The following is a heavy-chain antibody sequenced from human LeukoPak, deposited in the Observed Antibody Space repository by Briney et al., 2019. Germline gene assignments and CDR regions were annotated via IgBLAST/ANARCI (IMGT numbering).Heavy chain of an antibody. CDR1: GYTLTSYG. CDR3: ARAIPYYDFWSGYPYYYYYYYMDV. V-gene: IGHV1-18*01. J-gene: IGHJ6*03. D-gene: IGHD3-3*01. Sequence: GASVKVSCKASGYTLTSYGISWVRQAPGQGLEWMGWISAYNGNTNYAQKLQGRVTMTTDTSTSTAYMELRSLRSDDTAVYYCARAIPYYDFWSGYPYYYYYYYMDVWGKGTTVTVSS. CDR2: ISAYNGNT.